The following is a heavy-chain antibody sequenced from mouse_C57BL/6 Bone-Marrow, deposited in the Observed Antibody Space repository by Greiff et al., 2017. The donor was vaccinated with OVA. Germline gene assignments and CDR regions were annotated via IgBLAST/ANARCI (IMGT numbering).Heavy chain of an antibody. CDR3: ASLWLRRAY. CDR1: GYTFTSYG. D-gene: IGHD2-2*01. V-gene: IGHV1-81*01. Sequence: VQLVESGAELARPGASVKLSCKASGYTFTSYGISWVKQRTGQGLEWIGEIYPRSGNTYYNEKFKGKATLTADKSSSTAYMELRSLTSEDSAVYFCASLWLRRAYWGQGTLVTVSA. CDR2: IYPRSGNT. J-gene: IGHJ3*01.